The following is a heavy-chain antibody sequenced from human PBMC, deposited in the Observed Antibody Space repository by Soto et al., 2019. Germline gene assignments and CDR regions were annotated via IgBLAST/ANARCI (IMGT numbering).Heavy chain of an antibody. CDR3: AKRADDCTGTSCQETSRKYFEY. Sequence: EVQLLESGGGLVQPGGSLRLSCAASGFTFSSCAMSWVRQAPGKGPEWVSAIASNRGSTYYAESVKGRFTISTDNSKNTLYLQMNSLGAEDTAVYYCAKRADDCTGTSCQETSRKYFEYWGQGTLVTVSS. CDR1: GFTFSSCA. J-gene: IGHJ4*02. D-gene: IGHD2-2*01. CDR2: IASNRGST. V-gene: IGHV3-23*01.